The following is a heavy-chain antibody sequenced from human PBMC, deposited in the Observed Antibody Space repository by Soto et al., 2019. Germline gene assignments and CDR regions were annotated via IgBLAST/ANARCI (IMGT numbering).Heavy chain of an antibody. V-gene: IGHV4-39*01. D-gene: IGHD3-10*01. CDR2: IYYSGST. CDR3: ARHYCGSGVDFDY. Sequence: PSETLSLTCTVSGGSISSSSYYWGWIRQPPGKGLEWIGSIYYSGSTYYNPSLKSRVTISVDTSKNQFSLKLSSVTAADTAVYYCARHYCGSGVDFDYWGQGTLVTVSS. CDR1: GGSISSSSYY. J-gene: IGHJ4*02.